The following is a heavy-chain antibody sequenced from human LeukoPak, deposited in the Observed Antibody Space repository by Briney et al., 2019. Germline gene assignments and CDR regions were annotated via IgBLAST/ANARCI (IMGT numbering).Heavy chain of an antibody. CDR1: GFTFSSYS. V-gene: IGHV3-21*01. D-gene: IGHD2-8*01. CDR2: ISSSSYI. J-gene: IGHJ4*02. Sequence: KPGGSLRLSCAASGFTFSSYSMNWVRQAPGKGLEWVSSISSSSYIYYADSVKGRFTISRDNAKNSLYLQMDSLRAEDTAVYYCAREVRGLIGYWGQGTLVTVSS. CDR3: AREVRGLIGY.